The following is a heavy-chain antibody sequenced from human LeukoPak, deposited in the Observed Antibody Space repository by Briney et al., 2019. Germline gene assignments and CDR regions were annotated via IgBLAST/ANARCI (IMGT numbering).Heavy chain of an antibody. CDR3: AKECTNGVCLHY. V-gene: IGHV3-30*02. D-gene: IGHD2-8*01. Sequence: GGSLRLSCAASGFTFSSYSMNWVRQAPGKGLEWVAFIRYDGSNKYYADSVKGRFTISRDNSKNTLYLQMNSLRAEDTAVYYCAKECTNGVCLHYWGQGTLVTVSS. CDR1: GFTFSSYS. CDR2: IRYDGSNK. J-gene: IGHJ4*02.